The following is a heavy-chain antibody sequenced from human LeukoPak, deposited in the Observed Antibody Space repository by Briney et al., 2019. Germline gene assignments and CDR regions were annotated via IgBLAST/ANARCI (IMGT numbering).Heavy chain of an antibody. CDR3: AKDYRAPPDF. Sequence: PGGSLRPSCVASGFTFGDYAMNWVRQAPGKGLEWVSSISKSGSNTYQTASVKGRFTISRDNSKNTLYLHMNSLTADDTAIYYCAKDYRAPPDFWGQGTLVTVSS. V-gene: IGHV3-23*01. D-gene: IGHD4-11*01. CDR2: ISKSGSNT. CDR1: GFTFGDYA. J-gene: IGHJ4*02.